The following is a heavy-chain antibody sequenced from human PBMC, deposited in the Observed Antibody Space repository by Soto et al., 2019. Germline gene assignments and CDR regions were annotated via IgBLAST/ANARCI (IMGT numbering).Heavy chain of an antibody. CDR2: ISTRSSMI. D-gene: IGHD2-2*01. V-gene: IGHV3-48*01. CDR3: AREYQYGMDF. J-gene: IGHJ6*02. Sequence: GGSLRLSCVASGFTFSAYRMYWVRQAPGKGLQWVSYISTRSSMIHYADSVRGRFTISRDDAQNSLYLQMNSLRAEDTALYYCAREYQYGMDFWGQGTAVTVSS. CDR1: GFTFSAYR.